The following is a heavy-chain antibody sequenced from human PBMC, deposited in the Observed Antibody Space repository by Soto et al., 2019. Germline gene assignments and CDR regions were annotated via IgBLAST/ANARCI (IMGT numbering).Heavy chain of an antibody. V-gene: IGHV1-69*02. CDR1: GGTFSSYT. CDR3: ARGLGYCISTSCQYFDY. D-gene: IGHD2-2*01. J-gene: IGHJ4*02. Sequence: QVQLVQSGAEVKKPGSSVKVSCKASGGTFSSYTISWVRQAPGQGLEWMGRIIPILGIANYAQKFQGRVTITADKSTSTAYMELSSLRSEDTAVYYCARGLGYCISTSCQYFDYWGQGTLVTVSS. CDR2: IIPILGIA.